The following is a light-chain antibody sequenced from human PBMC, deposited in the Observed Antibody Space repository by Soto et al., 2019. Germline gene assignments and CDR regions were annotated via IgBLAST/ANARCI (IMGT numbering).Light chain of an antibody. J-gene: IGLJ3*02. CDR1: SGSVSTNYY. Sequence: QAVVTQEPSFSVSPGGTVTLTCGLSSGSVSTNYYPSWYQQTPGQAPRTLIYSTNTRSSGVPDRFSGSILGNRAALTITGAQADDESDYYCVLYMGGGIREFGGGTKLTVL. CDR3: VLYMGGGIRE. V-gene: IGLV8-61*01. CDR2: STN.